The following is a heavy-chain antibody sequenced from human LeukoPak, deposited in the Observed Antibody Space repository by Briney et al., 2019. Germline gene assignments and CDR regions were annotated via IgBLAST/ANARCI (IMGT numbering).Heavy chain of an antibody. V-gene: IGHV3-74*01. Sequence: PGGSLRLSCAASGFTFSDYWMHWVRQAPGKGLVWVSRINGGGSSTSYADSVKGRFTISRDNARNTLYLQMNSLRVEDTAVYYCAISGSYLTYWGQGTLVTVSS. D-gene: IGHD1-26*01. CDR2: INGGGSST. CDR1: GFTFSDYW. J-gene: IGHJ4*02. CDR3: AISGSYLTY.